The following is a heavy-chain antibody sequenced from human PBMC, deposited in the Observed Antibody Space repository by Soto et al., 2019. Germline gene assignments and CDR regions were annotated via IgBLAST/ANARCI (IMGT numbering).Heavy chain of an antibody. D-gene: IGHD2-2*01. CDR1: GYTFTSYA. Sequence: EASVKVSCKASGYTFTSYAMHWVRQAPGQRLEWMGWINAGNGNTKYSQKFQGRVTITRDTSASTAYMELSSLRSEDTAVYYCARGPSPYCSSTSCWSGEHNWFDPWGQGTLVTVSS. J-gene: IGHJ5*02. V-gene: IGHV1-3*01. CDR3: ARGPSPYCSSTSCWSGEHNWFDP. CDR2: INAGNGNT.